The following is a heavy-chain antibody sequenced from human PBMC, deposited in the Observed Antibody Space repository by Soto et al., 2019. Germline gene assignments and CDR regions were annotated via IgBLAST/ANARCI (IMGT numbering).Heavy chain of an antibody. D-gene: IGHD3-3*01. CDR3: VRDASTMLFGVANMDV. CDR1: GFTFGSYG. J-gene: IGHJ6*03. V-gene: IGHV3-33*01. CDR2: IWHDGGNK. Sequence: QVQLVESGGGVVQPGESLRVSCAASGFTFGSYGFHWVRQAPGKGLEWVAVIWHDGGNKYYADSVKGRFTISRDDSKDTLYLQMNSLRAEDTAVYYCVRDASTMLFGVANMDVWGTGTTVTVSS.